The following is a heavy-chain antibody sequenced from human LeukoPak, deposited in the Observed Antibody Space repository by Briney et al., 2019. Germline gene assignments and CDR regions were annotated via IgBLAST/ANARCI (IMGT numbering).Heavy chain of an antibody. CDR3: ARVRDDEGRDGYNPDAFDI. Sequence: SETLSLTCTVSGGSISSSSYYWGWIRQPPGKGLEWIGSIYYSGSTYYNPSLKSRVTISVDTSKNQFSLKLSSVTAADTAVYYCARVRDDEGRDGYNPDAFDIWGQGTMVTVSS. CDR1: GGSISSSSYY. V-gene: IGHV4-39*07. CDR2: IYYSGST. J-gene: IGHJ3*02. D-gene: IGHD5-24*01.